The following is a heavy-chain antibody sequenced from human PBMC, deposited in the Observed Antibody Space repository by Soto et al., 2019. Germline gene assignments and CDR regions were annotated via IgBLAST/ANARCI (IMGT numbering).Heavy chain of an antibody. CDR3: ARHVAYGDYADY. V-gene: IGHV4-59*08. CDR2: IYYSGST. Sequence: PSETLSLTCTVSGCSISSYYWSWIRQPPGKGLEWIGYIYYSGSTNYNPSLKSRVTISVDTSKNQFSLKLSSVTAADTAVYYCARHVAYGDYADYWGQGTLVTVSS. CDR1: GCSISSYY. D-gene: IGHD4-17*01. J-gene: IGHJ4*02.